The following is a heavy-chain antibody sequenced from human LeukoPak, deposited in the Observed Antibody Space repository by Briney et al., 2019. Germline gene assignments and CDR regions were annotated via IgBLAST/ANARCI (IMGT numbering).Heavy chain of an antibody. V-gene: IGHV3-23*01. CDR3: AKRTTATKSPLGY. Sequence: GGSLRLSCAASGFTFGSYAMSWVRQAPGKGLEWVSAISDSGGSTYYADSVKGRFTISRDNSKNTLYLQMNSLRAEDTAVYYCAKRTTATKSPLGYWGQGTLVIVSS. CDR1: GFTFGSYA. D-gene: IGHD4-17*01. J-gene: IGHJ4*02. CDR2: ISDSGGST.